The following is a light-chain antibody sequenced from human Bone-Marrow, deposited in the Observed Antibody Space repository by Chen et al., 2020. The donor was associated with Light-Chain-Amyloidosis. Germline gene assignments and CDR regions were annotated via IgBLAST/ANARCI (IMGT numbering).Light chain of an antibody. Sequence: EIVLTQSPGTLSLSPGEGANLSCRASQTISSNNLTWYQQKFGKAPRLLIYGSSSRATGIPDRFTGSGSGTDFTLTINRLEPEDFAMYYCQQYGTSPLTFGGGTKVEIK. CDR1: QTISSNN. V-gene: IGKV3-20*01. CDR2: GSS. J-gene: IGKJ4*01. CDR3: QQYGTSPLT.